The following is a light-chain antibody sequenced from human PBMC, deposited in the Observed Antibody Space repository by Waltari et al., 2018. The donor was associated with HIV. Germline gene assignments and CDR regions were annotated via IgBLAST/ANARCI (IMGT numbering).Light chain of an antibody. Sequence: SYELTQPPSVSVSPGRPASITCSGAKLGNKYASWYQQRPGQSPVLVIYQDRKRPSGIPERFSGSNSGNTATLTISGTQAMDEADYYCQAWDSSTVVFGGGTKLTVL. J-gene: IGLJ2*01. V-gene: IGLV3-1*01. CDR2: QDR. CDR1: KLGNKY. CDR3: QAWDSSTVV.